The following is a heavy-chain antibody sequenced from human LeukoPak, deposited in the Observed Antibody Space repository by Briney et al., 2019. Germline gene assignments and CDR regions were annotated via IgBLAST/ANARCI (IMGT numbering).Heavy chain of an antibody. CDR1: GFTFGDYA. V-gene: IGHV3-49*03. CDR2: IRSNTYGGTA. CDR3: TKGDYHAY. J-gene: IGHJ4*02. Sequence: GGSLRLSCTASGFTFGDYAMSWFHQAPGKGLEWVGFIRSNTYGGTAEYAASVKGRFTISRDDSKSIAYLQMNSLKTEDTAVYYCTKGDYHAYWGQGTLATVSS.